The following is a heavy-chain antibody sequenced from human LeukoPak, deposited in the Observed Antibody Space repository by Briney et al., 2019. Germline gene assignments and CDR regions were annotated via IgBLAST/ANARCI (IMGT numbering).Heavy chain of an antibody. V-gene: IGHV3-23*01. Sequence: GGSLRLSCAASGFMFSSVAMTWVRQAPGKGLEWVSTINAVDADTYYADSVKGRFTVSRDNSKNTLYLQMNSLRAEDTAVYYCATQFLGANWGQGTLVIVSS. J-gene: IGHJ4*02. CDR2: INAVDADT. CDR1: GFMFSSVA. D-gene: IGHD4-11*01. CDR3: ATQFLGAN.